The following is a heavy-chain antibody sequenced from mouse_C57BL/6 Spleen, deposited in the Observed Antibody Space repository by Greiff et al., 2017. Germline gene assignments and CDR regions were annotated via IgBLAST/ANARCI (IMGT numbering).Heavy chain of an antibody. CDR3: VRPYDGLYYALDH. V-gene: IGHV10-1*01. J-gene: IGHJ4*01. CDR2: IRSKSNNYAT. CDR1: GFSFNTYA. Sequence: VQLKASGGGLVKPGGSLKLSCAASGFSFNTYAMNWVRQAPGKGLEWVARIRSKSNNYATHYADSVKDRFTISRDDTESMLYLQMYKLKTEDTAMDYCVRPYDGLYYALDHWGVGTSHTVS. D-gene: IGHD2-3*01.